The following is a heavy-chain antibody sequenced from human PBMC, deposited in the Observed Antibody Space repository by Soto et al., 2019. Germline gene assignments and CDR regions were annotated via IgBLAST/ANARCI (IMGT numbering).Heavy chain of an antibody. J-gene: IGHJ2*01. CDR2: SGGGGRA. D-gene: IGHD2-15*01. Sequence: EVQLAESGGGLIQPGGSLRLSCAASGFTVNSHYMSWVRQAPGKGLEWVSTLSGGGGRAYYAASVGGRFTISGDNSKTTLYLHMNSLAAGDTAVYYCAKAPYCGGGSCYSDWYFDLWGRGTLVTVTS. V-gene: IGHV3-53*01. CDR1: GFTVNSHY. CDR3: AKAPYCGGGSCYSDWYFDL.